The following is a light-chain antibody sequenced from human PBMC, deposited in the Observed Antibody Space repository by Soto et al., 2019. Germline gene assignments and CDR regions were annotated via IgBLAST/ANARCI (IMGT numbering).Light chain of an antibody. Sequence: IVVTQSAATLSLSRGERATLRXRASNSFSINLTWYQQKPGXAPRPLXXGASTRANHISARFGGSESVPDYTLTISNLEPEDFAGHYCPQHSPWPPGMFGQGTKVGI. CDR3: PQHSPWPPGM. J-gene: IGKJ1*01. CDR2: GAS. V-gene: IGKV3-11*01. CDR1: NSFSIN.